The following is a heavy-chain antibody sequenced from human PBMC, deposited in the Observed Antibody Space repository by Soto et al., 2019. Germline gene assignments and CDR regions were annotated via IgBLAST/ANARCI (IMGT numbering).Heavy chain of an antibody. J-gene: IGHJ4*02. D-gene: IGHD3-3*01. V-gene: IGHV4-34*01. CDR3: ARSITIFGVVIGYFDY. Sequence: SETLSLTCAVYGGSFSGYYWSWIRQPPGKVLEWIGEINHSGSTNYNPSLKSRVTISVDTSKNQFSLKLSSVTAADTAVYYCARSITIFGVVIGYFDYWGQGTLVTVS. CDR2: INHSGST. CDR1: GGSFSGYY.